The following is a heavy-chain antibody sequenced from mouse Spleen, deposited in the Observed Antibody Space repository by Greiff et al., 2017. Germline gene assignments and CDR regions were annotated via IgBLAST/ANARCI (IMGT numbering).Heavy chain of an antibody. V-gene: IGHV7-3*01. CDR2: IRNNANGYTT. CDR3: ARSTGFAY. Sequence: DVMLVESGGGLVQPGGSLSLSCAASGFTFTDYYMSWVRQPPGKALEWLGFIRNNANGYTTEYSASVKGRFTISRDNSQSILYLQMNALGAEDSATYYCARSTGFAYWGQGTLVTVSA. D-gene: IGHD4-1*02. CDR1: GFTFTDYY. J-gene: IGHJ3*01.